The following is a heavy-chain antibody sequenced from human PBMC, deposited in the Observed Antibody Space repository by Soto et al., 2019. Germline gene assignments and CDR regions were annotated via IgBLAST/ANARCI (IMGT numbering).Heavy chain of an antibody. J-gene: IGHJ6*02. V-gene: IGHV3-15*01. CDR2: IKSKTDGGTA. CDR1: RFSYTNAW. Sequence: EVQLVESGGGFVQPGGSLRLSCVASRFSYTNAWMSGVRQAPGKGPEWVGRIKSKTDGGTADYAAPVKGRFTISRDDSQNTLYLHMDSLKTEDTALYHCSTDIGIYGLDIWGQGTTVTVSS. D-gene: IGHD1-26*01. CDR3: STDIGIYGLDI.